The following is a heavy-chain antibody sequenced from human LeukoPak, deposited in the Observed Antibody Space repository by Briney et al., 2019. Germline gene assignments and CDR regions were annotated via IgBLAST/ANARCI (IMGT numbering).Heavy chain of an antibody. J-gene: IGHJ5*02. CDR1: GYTFTSYY. CDR2: INPSGGST. CDR3: ARDSSDGTTHPRLDP. Sequence: ASVKVSCKASGYTFTSYYMHWVRQAPGQGLEWMGIINPSGGSTSYAQKFQGRVTMTRDMSTSTVYMELSSLRSEDTAVYYCARDSSDGTTHPRLDPWGQGTLVTVSS. D-gene: IGHD1-1*01. V-gene: IGHV1-46*01.